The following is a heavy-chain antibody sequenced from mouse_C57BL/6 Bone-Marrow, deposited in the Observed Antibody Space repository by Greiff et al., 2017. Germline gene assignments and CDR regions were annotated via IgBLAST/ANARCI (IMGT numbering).Heavy chain of an antibody. CDR3: ARQYGSRDWYFDV. CDR1: GYTFTRYT. J-gene: IGHJ1*03. CDR2: INPSSGYT. Sequence: VKLQESGAELARPGASVKMSCKASGYTFTRYTMHWVKQRPGQGLEWIGYINPSSGYTKYNQKFKCKATLTADKSSSTAYMQLSSRTSEDSAVYYCARQYGSRDWYFDVWGTGTTVTVSS. D-gene: IGHD1-1*01. V-gene: IGHV1-4*01.